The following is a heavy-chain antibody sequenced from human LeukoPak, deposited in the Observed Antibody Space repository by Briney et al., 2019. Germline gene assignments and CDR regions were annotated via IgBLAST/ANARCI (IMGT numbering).Heavy chain of an antibody. CDR3: AKAPYYYGSREYWFDP. J-gene: IGHJ5*02. CDR2: ISGSGGST. CDR1: GFTFSSYT. V-gene: IGHV3-23*01. D-gene: IGHD3-10*01. Sequence: GGSLRLSCAASGFTFSSYTMSWVRQAPGKGLEWVSAISGSGGSTYYADSVKGRFTISRDNSKNTLYLQMDSLRAEDTAVYYCAKAPYYYGSREYWFDPWGQGTLVTVSS.